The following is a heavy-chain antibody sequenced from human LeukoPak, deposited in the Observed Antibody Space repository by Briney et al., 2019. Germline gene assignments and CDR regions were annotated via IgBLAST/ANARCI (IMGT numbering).Heavy chain of an antibody. CDR3: ARGGNSWYADY. Sequence: SQTLSLTCTVSDGSISSYYWSWIRQPSEKGLEWIGYIHYSGSTSYNPSLKSRVTMSVDTSNNQFSLKVSSVTAADTAVYYCARGGNSWYADYWGQGTLVTVSS. J-gene: IGHJ4*02. V-gene: IGHV4-59*01. CDR2: IHYSGST. CDR1: DGSISSYY. D-gene: IGHD6-13*01.